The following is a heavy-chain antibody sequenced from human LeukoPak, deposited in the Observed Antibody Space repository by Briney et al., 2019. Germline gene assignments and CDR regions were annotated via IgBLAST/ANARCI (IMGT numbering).Heavy chain of an antibody. D-gene: IGHD4-17*01. V-gene: IGHV3-74*01. CDR1: GLTFSSHW. CDR2: ITNDGSST. Sequence: GGSLRLSCAASGLTFSSHWMHWVRQAPGKGLVWVSRITNDGSSTTYADSVKGRFTISRDNAKNSLFLQMNSLRAEDTAVYYCARYGDYVKYWGQGTLVTVSS. J-gene: IGHJ4*02. CDR3: ARYGDYVKY.